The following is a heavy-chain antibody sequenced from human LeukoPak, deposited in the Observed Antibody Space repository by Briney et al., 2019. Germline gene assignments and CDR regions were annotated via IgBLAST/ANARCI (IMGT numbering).Heavy chain of an antibody. J-gene: IGHJ4*02. CDR1: GFTFTSYA. V-gene: IGHV3-30*18. CDR2: ISYDGSNK. Sequence: GGSLRLSCAASGFTFTSYAMNWVRQAPGKGLEWVAFISYDGSNKFYGDSVKGRFTISRDNSKNTLYLQMNSLRTEDTAVYYCAKDLFYYDKGGFDYWGQGTLVTVSS. D-gene: IGHD3-22*01. CDR3: AKDLFYYDKGGFDY.